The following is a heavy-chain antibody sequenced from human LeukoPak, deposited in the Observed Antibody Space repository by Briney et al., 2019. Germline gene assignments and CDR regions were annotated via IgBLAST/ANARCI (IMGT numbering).Heavy chain of an antibody. V-gene: IGHV4-34*01. D-gene: IGHD6-13*01. CDR1: GGSFRGYY. CDR3: ARQVTAAAGTNWFDP. Sequence: PAETLSLTCAVYGGSFRGYYWSWIRQPPGKGLEWIGEINHSGSTNYNPSLKSRVTISLDTSMKKFSLKLNSVTAADTAIYYCARQVTAAAGTNWFDPWGQGTLDTVSS. CDR2: INHSGST. J-gene: IGHJ5*02.